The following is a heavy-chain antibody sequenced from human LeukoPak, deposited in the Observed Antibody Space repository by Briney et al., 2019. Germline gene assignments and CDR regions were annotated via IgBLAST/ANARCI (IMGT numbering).Heavy chain of an antibody. V-gene: IGHV3-21*01. CDR2: ISSSSSYI. Sequence: GGSLRLSCAASGFTFSSYSMNWVRQASGKGLEWVSSISSSSSYIYYADSVKGRFTISRDNAKNSLYLQMNSLRAEDTAVYYCARNPSSIWSAPVDYWGQGTLVTVSS. D-gene: IGHD6-13*01. CDR3: ARNPSSIWSAPVDY. CDR1: GFTFSSYS. J-gene: IGHJ4*02.